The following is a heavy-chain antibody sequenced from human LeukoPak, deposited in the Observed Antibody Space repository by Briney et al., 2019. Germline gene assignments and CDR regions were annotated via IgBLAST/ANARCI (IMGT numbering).Heavy chain of an antibody. CDR2: IYTSGST. Sequence: SETLSLTCTVSGASISNYYWNWIRQPAGKGLEWIGRIYTSGSTNCNPSLKGRVTMSVDTSNNQFSLKLSSVTAADTAVYYCARDHRGGLPPYWGQGTLVTVSS. V-gene: IGHV4-4*07. CDR1: GASISNYY. J-gene: IGHJ4*02. CDR3: ARDHRGGLPPY. D-gene: IGHD3-16*01.